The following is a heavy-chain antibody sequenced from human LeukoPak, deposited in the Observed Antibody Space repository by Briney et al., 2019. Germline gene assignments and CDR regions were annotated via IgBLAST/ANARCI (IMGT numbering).Heavy chain of an antibody. CDR3: AKTRYYYDSSGYFPFDY. V-gene: IGHV3-23*01. CDR2: ISGSGGST. D-gene: IGHD3-22*01. CDR1: GFTFSSYA. Sequence: GGSLRLSCAASGFTFSSYAMSWVRQAPGKGLEWVSAISGSGGSTYYADSVKGRFTISRDNSKNTLYLQMNSLRAGDTAVYYCAKTRYYYDSSGYFPFDYWGQGTLVTVSS. J-gene: IGHJ4*02.